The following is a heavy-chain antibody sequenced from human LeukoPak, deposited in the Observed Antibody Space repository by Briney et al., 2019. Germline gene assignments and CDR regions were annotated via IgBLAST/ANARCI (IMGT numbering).Heavy chain of an antibody. CDR1: GGSFSGYY. J-gene: IGHJ4*02. V-gene: IGHV4-34*01. CDR2: INHSGST. CDR3: ASVDVSIAVAGFDY. D-gene: IGHD6-19*01. Sequence: SETLSLTCAVYGGSFSGYYWSWIRQPPGKGLEWIGEINHSGSTNYNPSLKSRVTISVDTSKNQFSLKLSSVTAADTAVYYCASVDVSIAVAGFDYWGQGTLVTVSS.